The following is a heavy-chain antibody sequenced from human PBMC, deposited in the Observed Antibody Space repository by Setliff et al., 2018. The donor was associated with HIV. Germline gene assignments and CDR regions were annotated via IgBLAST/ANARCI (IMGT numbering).Heavy chain of an antibody. CDR2: INADGSIT. Sequence: GGSLRLSCAGSGFTFTDAWLSWVRQAPGKGLEWVARINADGSITDYADSVKGRFTISRDNAKNSLYLQMNSLRVEDAAVYYCAKNLYRSPWSPLDYWGQGTLVTVSS. D-gene: IGHD6-19*01. CDR3: AKNLYRSPWSPLDY. J-gene: IGHJ4*02. CDR1: GFTFTDAW. V-gene: IGHV3-74*01.